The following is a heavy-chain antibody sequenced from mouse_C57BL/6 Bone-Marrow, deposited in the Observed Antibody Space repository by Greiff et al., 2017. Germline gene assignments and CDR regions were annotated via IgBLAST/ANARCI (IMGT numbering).Heavy chain of an antibody. V-gene: IGHV5-4*03. D-gene: IGHD2-2*01. CDR1: RFTFSSYA. CDR2: ISDGGSYT. Sequence: EVKLVEPGGGLVKPGGSLKLSCAASRFTFSSYAMSWVRQTPEKRLEWVATISDGGSYTYYPDNVKGRFPISRDNAKNNLYLQMSHLKAEDTAMYYCARGEGLRGFAYWGQGTLVTVSA. CDR3: ARGEGLRGFAY. J-gene: IGHJ3*01.